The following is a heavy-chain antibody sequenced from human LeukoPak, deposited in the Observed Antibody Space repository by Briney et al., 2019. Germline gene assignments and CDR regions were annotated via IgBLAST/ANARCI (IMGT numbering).Heavy chain of an antibody. J-gene: IGHJ4*02. Sequence: QPGGSLRLSCAASGFTFSNCWMSWVRQAPGKGLVWVSRINSDGSCRHYADSVKGRFTISRDNAKNTLHLQMTSLRAEDTAVYYCARGGPDSSDYSALFDYWGRGILVTVS. CDR3: ARGGPDSSDYSALFDY. V-gene: IGHV3-74*01. D-gene: IGHD3-22*01. CDR2: INSDGSCR. CDR1: GFTFSNCW.